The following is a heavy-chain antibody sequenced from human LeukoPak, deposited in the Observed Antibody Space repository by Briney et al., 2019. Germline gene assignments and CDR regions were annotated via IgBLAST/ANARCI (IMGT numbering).Heavy chain of an antibody. Sequence: PGGSLRLSCAASGFTFSSYWMGWVRQAPGKGLEWVANIKQDGSEKYYVDSVKGRFTISRDNAKNSLYLQMNSLRAEDTAVYYCARDLGGWGYYYMDVWGKGTTVTVS. CDR2: IKQDGSEK. CDR1: GFTFSSYW. J-gene: IGHJ6*03. V-gene: IGHV3-7*01. CDR3: ARDLGGWGYYYMDV. D-gene: IGHD6-19*01.